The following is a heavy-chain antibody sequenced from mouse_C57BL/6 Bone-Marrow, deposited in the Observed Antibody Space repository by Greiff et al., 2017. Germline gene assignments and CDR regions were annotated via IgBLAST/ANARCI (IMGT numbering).Heavy chain of an antibody. CDR2: IDPSDSYT. J-gene: IGHJ2*01. V-gene: IGHV1-69*01. CDR1: GYTFTSYW. D-gene: IGHD3-2*02. CDR3: ARPGQLRAYYFDY. Sequence: QVQLQQPGAELVMPGASVKLSCKASGYTFTSYWMHWVKQRPGQGLEWIGEIDPSDSYTNYNQKFKVKSTLTVDKSSSTAYMQLSSLTSEDSAVYYCARPGQLRAYYFDYWGQGTTLTVSS.